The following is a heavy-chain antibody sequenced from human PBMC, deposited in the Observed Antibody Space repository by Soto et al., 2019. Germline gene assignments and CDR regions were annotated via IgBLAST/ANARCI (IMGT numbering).Heavy chain of an antibody. CDR3: ARDSRVGANSDACDV. D-gene: IGHD1-26*01. Sequence: ASVKVSCKASGDSFDSFGISWVRQAPGQGLEWMGRVNAHNHITKYAQKFQGRVTITRDTSTSTDYMEVRSLRSDDTAVYYCARDSRVGANSDACDVWG. V-gene: IGHV1-18*01. J-gene: IGHJ3*01. CDR2: VNAHNHIT. CDR1: GDSFDSFG.